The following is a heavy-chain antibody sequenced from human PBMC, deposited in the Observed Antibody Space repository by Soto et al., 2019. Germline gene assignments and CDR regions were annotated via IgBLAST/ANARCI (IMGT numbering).Heavy chain of an antibody. V-gene: IGHV4-30-2*01. J-gene: IGHJ4*02. CDR3: ARCFAGTPYFDY. D-gene: IGHD3-16*01. CDR2: IYHSGST. Sequence: PSETLSLTCAVSGGSISSGGYSWSWIRQPPGKGLEWIGYIYHSGSTYYNPSLKSRVTISVDRSKNQFSLKLSSVTAADTAVYYCARCFAGTPYFDYWGQGTLVTVSS. CDR1: GGSISSGGYS.